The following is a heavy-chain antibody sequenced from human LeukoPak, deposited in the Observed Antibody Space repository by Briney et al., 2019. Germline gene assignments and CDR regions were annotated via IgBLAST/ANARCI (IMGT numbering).Heavy chain of an antibody. V-gene: IGHV6-1*01. D-gene: IGHD1-26*01. J-gene: IGHJ4*02. CDR3: VRIRGLGLFDY. Sequence: SQTLSLTCAISGDSVSNNRASWGWIRQSPSRGLEWLGRTYYRSQWFDDYAPSLRSRMTINPDTSKNQFSLQLTSVTPEDTAVYYCVRIRGLGLFDYWGQGTLVTVS. CDR1: GDSVSNNRAS. CDR2: TYYRSQWFD.